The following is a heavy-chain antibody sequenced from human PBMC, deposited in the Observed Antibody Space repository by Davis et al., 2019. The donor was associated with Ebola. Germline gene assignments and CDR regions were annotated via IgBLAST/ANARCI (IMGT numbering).Heavy chain of an antibody. CDR2: ISGFNTNT. CDR1: GYTFTSYG. Sequence: ASVKVSCKSSGYTFTSYGLVWVRQAPGLGLEWMGWISGFNTNTNFAQKFQGRVTVSKDTSTNTDYMDLRSLTSDDTAIYYCARAPNYDVLTGISSYNFDYWGQGTLVTVSS. D-gene: IGHD3-9*01. V-gene: IGHV1-18*04. CDR3: ARAPNYDVLTGISSYNFDY. J-gene: IGHJ4*02.